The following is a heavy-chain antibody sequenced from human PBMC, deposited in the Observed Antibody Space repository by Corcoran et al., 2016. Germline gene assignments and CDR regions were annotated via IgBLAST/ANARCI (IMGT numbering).Heavy chain of an antibody. CDR2: IRSKAYGGTT. D-gene: IGHD3-10*01. J-gene: IGHJ6*02. CDR3: TRGSGSYRYYYYGMDV. CDR1: GFTFGDYA. Sequence: EVQLVESGGGLVQPGRSLRLSCTASGFTFGDYAMSWFRQAPGKGREWVGFIRSKAYGGTTEYAASVKGRFTISRDDSKSIAYLQMNSLKTEDTAVYYCTRGSGSYRYYYYGMDVWGQGTTVTVSS. V-gene: IGHV3-49*03.